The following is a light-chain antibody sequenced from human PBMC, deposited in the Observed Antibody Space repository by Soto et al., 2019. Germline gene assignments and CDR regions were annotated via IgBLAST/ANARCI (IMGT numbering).Light chain of an antibody. CDR2: DTF. Sequence: DIQLTQSPSSLSASVGERVTITCQATEDSIDYFGWFQQKPGKSPKLLIYDTFKLQTGVPSRFSGSRSGTDFSFTINSLQPEDTATYFCQQYEFLPYTLGRGTKLEIK. J-gene: IGKJ2*01. CDR1: EDSIDY. V-gene: IGKV1-33*01. CDR3: QQYEFLPYT.